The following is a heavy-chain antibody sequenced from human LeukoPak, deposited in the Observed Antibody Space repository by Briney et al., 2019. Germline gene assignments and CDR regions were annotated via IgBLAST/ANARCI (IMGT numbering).Heavy chain of an antibody. CDR3: VRVNCAGDCTSRDWYFDL. CDR1: GFTFSSYW. D-gene: IGHD2-21*02. J-gene: IGHJ2*01. CDR2: IFNPGGAT. Sequence: PSGGFLRLSCAASGFTFSSYWMHWVRQAPGKGLVWVSRIFNPGGATAYVDSVKGRFTISRDNAENTLSLQMNSLRVEDTAVYYCVRVNCAGDCTSRDWYFDLWGRGTLVVVSS. V-gene: IGHV3-74*01.